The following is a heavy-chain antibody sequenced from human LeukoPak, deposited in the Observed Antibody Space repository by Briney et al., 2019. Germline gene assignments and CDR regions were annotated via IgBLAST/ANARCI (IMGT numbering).Heavy chain of an antibody. CDR3: ARGSKVLVAATYD. V-gene: IGHV1-69*05. CDR1: GGTFSSYA. J-gene: IGHJ4*02. D-gene: IGHD2-15*01. Sequence: ASVXVSCKASGGTFSSYAISWVRQAPGQGLEWMGGIIPIFGTANYAQKFQGRVTITTDESTSTAYMELSSLRSEDTAVYYCARGSKVLVAATYDWGQGTLVTVSS. CDR2: IIPIFGTA.